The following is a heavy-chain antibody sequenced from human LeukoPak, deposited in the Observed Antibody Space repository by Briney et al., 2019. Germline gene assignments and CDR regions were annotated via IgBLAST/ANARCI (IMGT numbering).Heavy chain of an antibody. V-gene: IGHV1-2*02. CDR1: GFTFTDEY. J-gene: IGHJ4*02. CDR3: ARDPKSQLLLDY. CDR2: INPYSGAI. D-gene: IGHD2-2*01. Sequence: ASVTVSCKSSGFTFTDEYIHWVRQAPGQGLEWMGWINPYSGAINYVQKFQGRVTLTRDTSISTAYMELSRLTSGDTAVYYCARDPKSQLLLDYWGQGTLVTVSS.